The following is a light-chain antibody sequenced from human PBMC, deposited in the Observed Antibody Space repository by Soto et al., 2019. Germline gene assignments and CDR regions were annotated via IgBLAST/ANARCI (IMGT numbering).Light chain of an antibody. Sequence: DIQMTQSPFSLSASVGDRVTITCRASQNINRYLNWYRQNPGKAPKLLILAATTLESGVPSRFSGSGFGTDFTLTISSLQPEDFATYYCQQSYSSPLTFGGGTEVEIK. V-gene: IGKV1-39*01. CDR3: QQSYSSPLT. CDR2: AAT. J-gene: IGKJ4*01. CDR1: QNINRY.